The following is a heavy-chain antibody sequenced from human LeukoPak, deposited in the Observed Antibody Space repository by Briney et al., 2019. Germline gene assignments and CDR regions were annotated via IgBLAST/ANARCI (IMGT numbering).Heavy chain of an antibody. D-gene: IGHD3-22*01. Sequence: PGGSLRLSCAASGFTFSNYWMTWIRQAPGKGLEWVATIKQDGSEKYYVDSVKGRFTISRDNSKNTLYLQMNSLRAEDTAVYYCTTMIVVVIPPEGMDVWGQGTTVTVSS. J-gene: IGHJ6*02. V-gene: IGHV3-7*01. CDR1: GFTFSNYW. CDR2: IKQDGSEK. CDR3: TTMIVVVIPPEGMDV.